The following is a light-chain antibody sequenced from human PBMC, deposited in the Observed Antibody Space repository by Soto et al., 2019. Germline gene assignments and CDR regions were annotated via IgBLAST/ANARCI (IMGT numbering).Light chain of an antibody. V-gene: IGKV1-9*01. Sequence: DIQLTQSPSFLSASVGDTVTITCRASQAMSTYLAWYQQKPGKVPKLLICSASTLQSGVPPRFSGGGSGTEFTLTISTLQPDDSAIYYCQQLNGYQLAFGGGTNVEIK. CDR3: QQLNGYQLA. CDR1: QAMSTY. CDR2: SAS. J-gene: IGKJ4*01.